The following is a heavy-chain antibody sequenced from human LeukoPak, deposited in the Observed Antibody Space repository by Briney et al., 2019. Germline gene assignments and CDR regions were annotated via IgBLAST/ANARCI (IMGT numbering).Heavy chain of an antibody. J-gene: IGHJ4*02. CDR3: AKGQAPPGY. CDR1: GFTFSTYG. V-gene: IGHV3-23*01. CDR2: ISEGGGTT. Sequence: GGSLRLSCAASGFTFSTYGMSWVRQAPGMGLEWVSAISEGGGTTYYADSVKGRFAISRDNSKNTLYLQMNSLRGEDTALYYCAKGQAPPGYWGQGTLVTVSS.